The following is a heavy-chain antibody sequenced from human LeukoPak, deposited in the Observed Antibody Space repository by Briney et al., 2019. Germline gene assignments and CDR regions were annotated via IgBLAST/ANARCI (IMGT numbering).Heavy chain of an antibody. J-gene: IGHJ4*02. Sequence: SETLSLTCTVSGGSISGSSYYWGWIRQPPGKGLEWIGSIYYSGSTYYNPSLKSRVTISVDTSKNQFSLKLSSMTAADTAVYYCARDLLDEITMVRGVPTGWGQGTLVTVSS. V-gene: IGHV4-39*07. CDR3: ARDLLDEITMVRGVPTG. D-gene: IGHD3-10*01. CDR1: GGSISGSSYY. CDR2: IYYSGST.